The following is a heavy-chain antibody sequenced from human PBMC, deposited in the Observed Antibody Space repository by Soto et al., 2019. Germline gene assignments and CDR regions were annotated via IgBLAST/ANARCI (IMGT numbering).Heavy chain of an antibody. J-gene: IGHJ6*03. D-gene: IGHD2-15*01. V-gene: IGHV4-59*01. Sequence: SSETLSLTCTVSGGSISSYYWSWIRQPPGKGLEWIGYIYYSGSTNYNPSLKSRVTISVDTSKNQFSLKLSSVTAADTAVYYCARAKGCSGGSCYFDFEYYYYYMEVWGKGTTVTVSS. CDR1: GGSISSYY. CDR3: ARAKGCSGGSCYFDFEYYYYYMEV. CDR2: IYYSGST.